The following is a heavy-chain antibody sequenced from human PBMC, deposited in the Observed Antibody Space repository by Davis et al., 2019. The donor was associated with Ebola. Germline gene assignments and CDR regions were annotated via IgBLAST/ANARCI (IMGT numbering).Heavy chain of an antibody. Sequence: GESLKISCTDSVITFSSYAMTWVRQAPGKGLEWVSTISSSGNYIYYAESVKGRFTISRDNAKNSLTLQMNSLGAEDTAVYYCARGRRLLADAFHIWGQGTMVTASS. V-gene: IGHV3-21*06. CDR1: VITFSSYA. J-gene: IGHJ3*02. D-gene: IGHD2-15*01. CDR2: ISSSGNYI. CDR3: ARGRRLLADAFHI.